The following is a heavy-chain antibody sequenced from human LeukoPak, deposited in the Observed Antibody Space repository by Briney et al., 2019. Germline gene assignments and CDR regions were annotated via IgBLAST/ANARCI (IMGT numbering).Heavy chain of an antibody. CDR1: GFTFSSYS. V-gene: IGHV3-21*01. Sequence: GGSLRLSCAASGFTFSSYSMNWVRQAPGRGLEWVSSISSSSSYIYYADSVKGRFTISRDNAKNSLYLQMNSLRAEDTAVYYCARYLYSSGWPYYFDYWGQGTLVTVSS. CDR2: ISSSSSYI. D-gene: IGHD6-19*01. CDR3: ARYLYSSGWPYYFDY. J-gene: IGHJ4*02.